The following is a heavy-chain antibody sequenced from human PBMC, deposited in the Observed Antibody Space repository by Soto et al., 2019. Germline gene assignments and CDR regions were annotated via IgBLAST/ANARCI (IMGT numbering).Heavy chain of an antibody. Sequence: GASVKVSCKASGYTFTGYYMHWVRQAPGQGLGWMGWINPNSGGTNYAQKFQGWVTMTRDTSISTAYMELSRLRSDDTAVYYCARAPLYNWNDVAAFDIWGQGTMVTVSS. CDR3: ARAPLYNWNDVAAFDI. D-gene: IGHD1-1*01. J-gene: IGHJ3*02. V-gene: IGHV1-2*04. CDR2: INPNSGGT. CDR1: GYTFTGYY.